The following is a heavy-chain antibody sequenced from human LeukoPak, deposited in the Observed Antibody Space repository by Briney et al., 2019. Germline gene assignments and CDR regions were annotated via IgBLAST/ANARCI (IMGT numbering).Heavy chain of an antibody. CDR2: ISSSGSTI. J-gene: IGHJ4*02. Sequence: GGSLRLSCAASGFTFSDYYMSWIRQAPGKGLEWVSYISSSGSTIYYADSVKGRSTISRDNAKNSLYLQMNSLRAEDTAVYYCARGFDEYYYDSSAYYDYWGQGTLVTVSS. CDR1: GFTFSDYY. D-gene: IGHD3-22*01. CDR3: ARGFDEYYYDSSAYYDY. V-gene: IGHV3-11*01.